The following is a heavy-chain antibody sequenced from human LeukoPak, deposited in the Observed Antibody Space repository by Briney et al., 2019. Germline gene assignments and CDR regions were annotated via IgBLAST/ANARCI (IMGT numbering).Heavy chain of an antibody. CDR3: ANMGYSYAPGLFDP. CDR2: IYYSGSN. D-gene: IGHD5-18*01. J-gene: IGHJ5*02. CDR1: GGSISSSGYY. Sequence: SETLSLTCTVSGGSISSSGYYWGWIRQTPGKGLEWIGSIYYSGSNYHNPSLKSRASMSVDTSKNHFTLKLSSVTAADTAVYYCANMGYSYAPGLFDPWGQGTLVTVSS. V-gene: IGHV4-39*06.